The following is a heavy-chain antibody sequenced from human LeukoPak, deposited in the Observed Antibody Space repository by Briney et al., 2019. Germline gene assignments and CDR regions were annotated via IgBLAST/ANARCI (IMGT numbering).Heavy chain of an antibody. J-gene: IGHJ3*01. Sequence: GGSLRLSCAASGFTFNTFSKNWVRQAPGKGLEWVSSISSSSSYIYYADSVKGRFTISRDNAKNSLYLQMNSLRAEDTAVYYCARDLGRSGYYIIDAIDFRGQGTMVTVSS. D-gene: IGHD3-22*01. CDR1: GFTFNTFS. CDR2: ISSSSSYI. V-gene: IGHV3-21*01. CDR3: ARDLGRSGYYIIDAIDF.